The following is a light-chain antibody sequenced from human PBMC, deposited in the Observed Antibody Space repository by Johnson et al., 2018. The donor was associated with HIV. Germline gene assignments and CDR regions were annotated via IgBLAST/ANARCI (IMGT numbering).Light chain of an antibody. CDR2: DNN. CDR3: GTWDSSLSAAYV. Sequence: QSVLTQPPSVSAAPGQTVTISCSGSSSNVGSSFVSWYRQVPGTAPKLLIYDNNKRPSGIPGRFSGSKSGPSATLGITGLPTGDEADYYCGTWDSSLSAAYVLGTGTKVTVL. J-gene: IGLJ1*01. CDR1: SSNVGSSF. V-gene: IGLV1-51*01.